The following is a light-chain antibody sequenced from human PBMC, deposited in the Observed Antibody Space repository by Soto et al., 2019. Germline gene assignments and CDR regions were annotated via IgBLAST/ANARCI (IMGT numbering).Light chain of an antibody. CDR1: QSISSY. J-gene: IGKJ5*01. V-gene: IGKV1-39*01. Sequence: DIQMTQSPSSLSASVGDRVTITCRASQSISSYLNWYQQKPGQAPKLLIYAASSLQSGVPSRFSGSGSGIDFTLTISSLQPEDFATYYCQQSYSNPRATFGQGTRLDI. CDR3: QQSYSNPRAT. CDR2: AAS.